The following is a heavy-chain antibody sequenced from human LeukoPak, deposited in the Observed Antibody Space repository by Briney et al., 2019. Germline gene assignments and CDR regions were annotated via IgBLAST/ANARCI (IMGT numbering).Heavy chain of an antibody. CDR3: TSHDL. Sequence: GGSLRLSCVASGFTFATSPMNWVRQAPGKGLEWVGFIRSKAYGGTTEYAASVKGRFTISRDDSKSIAYLQMNSLKTEDTAVYYCTSHDLWGRGTLVTVSS. J-gene: IGHJ2*01. V-gene: IGHV3-49*02. CDR2: IRSKAYGGTT. CDR1: GFTFATSP.